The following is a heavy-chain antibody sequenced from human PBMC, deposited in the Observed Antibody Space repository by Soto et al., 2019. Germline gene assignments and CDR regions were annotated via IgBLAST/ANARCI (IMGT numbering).Heavy chain of an antibody. CDR1: GGSISSYY. CDR2: IYYSGST. D-gene: IGHD3-10*01. V-gene: IGHV4-59*08. Sequence: SETLSLTCTVSGGSISSYYWSWIRQPPGKGLEWIGYIYYSGSTNYNPSLKSRVTISVDTSKNQFSLKLSSVTAADTAVYYCARHRKIYGSRLHSFDRWGQGTLVTVSS. J-gene: IGHJ5*02. CDR3: ARHRKIYGSRLHSFDR.